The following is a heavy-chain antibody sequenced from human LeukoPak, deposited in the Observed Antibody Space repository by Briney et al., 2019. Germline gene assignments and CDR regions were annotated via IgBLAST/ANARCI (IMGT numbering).Heavy chain of an antibody. CDR1: GYSFTSYW. Sequence: GESLKISCKGSGYSFTSYWIGWVRKMPAQGLEWMGIIYPGDSDTRYSPSFQGQVTISADKSISTAYLQWSSLKASDTAMYYCARHNNYDYVWGSYRLYNWFDPWGQGTLVTVSS. V-gene: IGHV5-51*01. CDR3: ARHNNYDYVWGSYRLYNWFDP. D-gene: IGHD3-16*02. J-gene: IGHJ5*02. CDR2: IYPGDSDT.